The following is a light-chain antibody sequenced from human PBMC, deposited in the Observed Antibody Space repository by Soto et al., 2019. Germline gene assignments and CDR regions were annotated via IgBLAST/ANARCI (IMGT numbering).Light chain of an antibody. CDR3: KQALQNPLT. CDR1: QSLLHSNGNNY. J-gene: IGKJ4*01. V-gene: IGKV2-28*01. CDR2: LAS. Sequence: DIVLTQSPLSLSVTPGEPASISCRSSQSLLHSNGNNYLEWYLQKPGQSPQVLIYLASNRASGDPDTFSGSGSGTDFTLKISSVEAEDVGVYYCKQALQNPLTFGGGTKVEIK.